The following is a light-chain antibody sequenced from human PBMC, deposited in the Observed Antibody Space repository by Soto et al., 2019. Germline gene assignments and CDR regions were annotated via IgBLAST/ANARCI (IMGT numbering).Light chain of an antibody. CDR3: QHCDSSWT. CDR2: KAS. Sequence: DIQMTQSPSTLSASVGDRVTITCRASQSISTWLAWYQQKPGKAPKVLIYKASILESGVPSRFSGSGSGTEFTLTISSLQTDDSATYYCQHCDSSWTFGQGTKVEIK. J-gene: IGKJ1*01. V-gene: IGKV1-5*03. CDR1: QSISTW.